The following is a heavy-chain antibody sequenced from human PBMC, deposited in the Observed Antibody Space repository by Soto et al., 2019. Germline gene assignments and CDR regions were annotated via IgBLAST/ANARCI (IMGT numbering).Heavy chain of an antibody. CDR2: ISAHNGNT. J-gene: IGHJ4*02. D-gene: IGHD1-1*01. CDR3: ARGRYGDY. Sequence: QVHLVQSGAEVKKPGASVKVSCKASGYTFTSYGITWVREAPGQGLEWMGWISAHNGNTDYAQKLQGRVIVTRDTSTSTAYMELRSLRSDDTAVYYCARGRYGDYWGQGALVTVSS. V-gene: IGHV1-18*01. CDR1: GYTFTSYG.